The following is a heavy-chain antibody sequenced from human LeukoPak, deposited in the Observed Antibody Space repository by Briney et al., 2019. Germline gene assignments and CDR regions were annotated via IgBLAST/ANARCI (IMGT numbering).Heavy chain of an antibody. CDR3: AKDRTYSGYDFDY. V-gene: IGHV3-23*01. CDR2: ISGSGGST. CDR1: GFTFYFYS. J-gene: IGHJ4*02. D-gene: IGHD5-12*01. Sequence: GGSLRLSCAASGFTFYFYSMIWVRQAPGKGLEWVSAISGSGGSTYYADSVKGRFTISRDNSKNTLCLQMNSLRAEDTAVYYCAKDRTYSGYDFDYWGQGTLVTVSS.